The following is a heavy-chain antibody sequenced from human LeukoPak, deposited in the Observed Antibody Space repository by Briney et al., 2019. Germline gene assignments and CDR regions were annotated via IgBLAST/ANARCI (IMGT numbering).Heavy chain of an antibody. D-gene: IGHD5-24*01. CDR3: ARDWPRDGYHEIFEY. Sequence: GGSLRLSCAASGFTFSNYEMNWVRQAPGKGLEWVSYISSSSRTTYYADSVKGRFTISRDNAKKSLFLQMNSLRDEDTAVYFCARDWPRDGYHEIFEYWGQGTLVTVSS. CDR1: GFTFSNYE. CDR2: ISSSSRTT. J-gene: IGHJ4*02. V-gene: IGHV3-48*02.